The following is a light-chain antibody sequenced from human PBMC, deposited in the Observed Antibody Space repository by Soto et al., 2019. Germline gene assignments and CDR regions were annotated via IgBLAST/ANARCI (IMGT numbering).Light chain of an antibody. Sequence: DIQMTQSPSSLSASVGDRVTITCQASQDISNYLNWYQQKQGKAPKXXSYDASNLETGVPSRFSGSGSGTDFTFTISSLQPEDIETYYCQQYDNLSLTFGGGTKVDIK. CDR3: QQYDNLSLT. J-gene: IGKJ4*01. V-gene: IGKV1-33*01. CDR1: QDISNY. CDR2: DAS.